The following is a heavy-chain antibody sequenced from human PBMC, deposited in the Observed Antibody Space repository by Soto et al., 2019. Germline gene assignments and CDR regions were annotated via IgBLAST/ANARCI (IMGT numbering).Heavy chain of an antibody. CDR3: ARARRDQLLLNNRFDP. CDR2: ISAYNGNT. V-gene: IGHV1-18*01. CDR1: GYTFTNYG. Sequence: QVQLVQSGAEVKKPGASVKVSCKASGYTFTNYGISWVRQAPGQGLEWMGWISAYNGNTKYAQKLQGRVTMTTDTPTSTAYMELRSLRSDDTAVYYCARARRDQLLLNNRFDPWGQGTLVTVSS. D-gene: IGHD2-15*01. J-gene: IGHJ5*02.